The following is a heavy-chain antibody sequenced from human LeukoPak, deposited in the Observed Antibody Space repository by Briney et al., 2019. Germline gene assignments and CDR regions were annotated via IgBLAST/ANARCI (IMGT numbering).Heavy chain of an antibody. Sequence: SETLSLTCVVYGGSFSGYYWSWIRQPPGKGLEWIGEINHSGNTNYNPSLKSRVTISVDTSKNQFSLKLSSVTAADTAVYYCARDVGTTPTEGDYWGQGTLVTVSS. D-gene: IGHD1-26*01. CDR2: INHSGNT. V-gene: IGHV4-34*01. CDR1: GGSFSGYY. J-gene: IGHJ4*02. CDR3: ARDVGTTPTEGDY.